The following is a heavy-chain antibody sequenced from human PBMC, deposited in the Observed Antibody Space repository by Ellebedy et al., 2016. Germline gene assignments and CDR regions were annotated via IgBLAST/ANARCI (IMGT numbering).Heavy chain of an antibody. J-gene: IGHJ4*02. V-gene: IGHV3-53*01. CDR2: IYSGGST. D-gene: IGHD5-24*01. Sequence: GESLKISCAASGFTVRNNYMSWVRQAPGKGLEWVSVIYSGGSTYYAESVKGRFTISRDNSKNTLSLQMNSLRVEDTALYYCGREYVVDAYNLGYWGQGTLVTVSS. CDR1: GFTVRNNY. CDR3: GREYVVDAYNLGY.